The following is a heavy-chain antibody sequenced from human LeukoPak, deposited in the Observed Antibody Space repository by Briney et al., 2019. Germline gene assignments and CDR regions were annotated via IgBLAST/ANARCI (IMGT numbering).Heavy chain of an antibody. Sequence: GRSLRLSCAASGFPFSSSSMSWVRQAPGKGLEWVSVISGSGGSTDYADSVKGRFTISRDNSKNTLYLQINSLRAEDTAVYYCAKGSGWYVWGQGTLVTVSS. D-gene: IGHD6-19*01. CDR2: ISGSGGST. J-gene: IGHJ4*02. V-gene: IGHV3-23*01. CDR1: GFPFSSSS. CDR3: AKGSGWYV.